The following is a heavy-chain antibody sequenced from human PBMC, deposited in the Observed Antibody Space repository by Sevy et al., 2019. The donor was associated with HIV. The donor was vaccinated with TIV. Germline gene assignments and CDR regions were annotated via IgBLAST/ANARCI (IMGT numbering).Heavy chain of an antibody. CDR3: ARNTHPFYYYYGMDV. CDR2: INSDGRST. CDR1: GFTFSSYW. Sequence: GGSLRLSCAASGFTFSSYWMHWVRQAPGKGLVWVSRINSDGRSTSYADSVKGRLTISRDNAKNTLYLQMNSLRAEDMAVYYCARNTHPFYYYYGMDVWGQGTTVTVSS. D-gene: IGHD5-18*01. V-gene: IGHV3-74*01. J-gene: IGHJ6*02.